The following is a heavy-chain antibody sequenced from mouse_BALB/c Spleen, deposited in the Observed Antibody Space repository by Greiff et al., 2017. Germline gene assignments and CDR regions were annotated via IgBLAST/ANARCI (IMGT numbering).Heavy chain of an antibody. CDR3: ARAAYGYYFDY. V-gene: IGHV3-2*02. Sequence: VQLQQSGPGLVKPSQSLSLTCTVTGYSITSDYAWNWIRQFPGNKLEWMGYISYSGSTSYNPSLKSRISITRDTSKNQFFLQLNSVTTEDTATYYCARAAYGYYFDYWGQGTTLTVSS. CDR1: GYSITSDYA. J-gene: IGHJ2*01. D-gene: IGHD1-1*01. CDR2: ISYSGST.